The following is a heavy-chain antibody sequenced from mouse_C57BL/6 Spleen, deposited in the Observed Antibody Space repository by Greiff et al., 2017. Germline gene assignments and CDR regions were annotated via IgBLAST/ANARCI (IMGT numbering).Heavy chain of an antibody. J-gene: IGHJ2*01. CDR2: INPNNGGT. CDR3: GRHSGYYHGYFDY. D-gene: IGHD2-3*01. CDR1: GYTFTDYY. Sequence: EVQLQQSGPELVKPGASVKISCKASGYTFTDYYMNWVKQSHGQSLEWIGDINPNNGGTSYNQKFKGKATLTVDKSSSTAYMELRSLTSEDSAVYYCGRHSGYYHGYFDYWGQGTTLTVSS. V-gene: IGHV1-26*01.